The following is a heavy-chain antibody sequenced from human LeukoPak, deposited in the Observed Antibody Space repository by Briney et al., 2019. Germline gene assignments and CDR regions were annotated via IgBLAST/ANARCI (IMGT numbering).Heavy chain of an antibody. CDR3: ARRAPSDFWSAYVDY. V-gene: IGHV3-23*01. CDR1: GFTFSSYA. D-gene: IGHD3-3*01. J-gene: IGHJ4*02. Sequence: GGSLRLPCAASGFTFSSYAMSWVRQAPGKGLEWVSAISGSGGGTYYADSVKGRFTISRDNSKNTLYLQMNSLRASDTAIYYCARRAPSDFWSAYVDYWGQGTLVTVSS. CDR2: ISGSGGGT.